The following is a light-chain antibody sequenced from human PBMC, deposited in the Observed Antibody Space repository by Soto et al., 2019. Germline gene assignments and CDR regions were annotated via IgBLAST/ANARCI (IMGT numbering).Light chain of an antibody. V-gene: IGKV1-39*01. J-gene: IGKJ2*01. CDR3: QLSYITPYT. Sequence: DIQMTQSPSSLSASVGDRVTVTCRASQSISSYLNWYQQKPEKAPKLLIYAASSLQSGVPSRFSGSGSGTDFTLTISSLQPEDFATYYCQLSYITPYTFGQGTKLEIK. CDR1: QSISSY. CDR2: AAS.